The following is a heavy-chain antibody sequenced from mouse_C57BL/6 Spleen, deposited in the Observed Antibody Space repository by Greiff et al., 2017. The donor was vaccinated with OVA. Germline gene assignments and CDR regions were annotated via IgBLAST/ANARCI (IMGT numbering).Heavy chain of an antibody. CDR1: GFTFSDYG. V-gene: IGHV5-17*01. J-gene: IGHJ2*01. CDR2: ISSGSSTI. D-gene: IGHD1-1*01. Sequence: EVMLVESGGGLVKPGGSLKLSCAASGFTFSDYGMHWVRQAPEKGLEWVAYISSGSSTIYYADTVKGRFTISSDNAKNTLFLQMTSLRSEDTAMYYCARPLDYYGSSFPDYWGQGTTLTVSS. CDR3: ARPLDYYGSSFPDY.